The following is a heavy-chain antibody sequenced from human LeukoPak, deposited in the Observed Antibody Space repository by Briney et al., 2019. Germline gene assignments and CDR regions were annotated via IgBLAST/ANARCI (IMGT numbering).Heavy chain of an antibody. CDR1: GFTVSSNS. Sequence: GGSLRLSCTVSGFTVSSNSMSWVRQAPGKGLEWVSGINWNGGSTGYADSVKGRFTISRDNSKNTLYLQMNSLRAEDTAVYYCANRATIFRAHDAFDIWGQGTMVTVSS. J-gene: IGHJ3*02. D-gene: IGHD5-24*01. CDR2: INWNGGST. V-gene: IGHV3-20*04. CDR3: ANRATIFRAHDAFDI.